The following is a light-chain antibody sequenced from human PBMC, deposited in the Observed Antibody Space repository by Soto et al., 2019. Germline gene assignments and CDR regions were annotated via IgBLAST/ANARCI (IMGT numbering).Light chain of an antibody. Sequence: SVLTQSPGTLSLSPGEGATLSCRTSQSISSTYLAWYQQRPGQAPRLLIYAASSRATGIPDRFSGSGSGTDFTLTSSRLEPEDFAVYYCQQYFGLLYTFGQGTKQEIK. CDR1: QSISSTY. CDR3: QQYFGLLYT. CDR2: AAS. J-gene: IGKJ2*01. V-gene: IGKV3-20*01.